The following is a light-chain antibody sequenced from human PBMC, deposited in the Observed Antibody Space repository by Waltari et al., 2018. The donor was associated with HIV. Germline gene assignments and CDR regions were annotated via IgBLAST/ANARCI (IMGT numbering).Light chain of an antibody. V-gene: IGLV1-47*01. Sequence: QSVLTQPPSASGTPGQRVIISCAGISSNIGSNPVSWFKHLPGTAPKFIIYMNEQRPSGVPDRFSGSKSGTSASLAIRVLRSEDEADYYCAAWDASLSRWVFGGGTKLTVL. CDR3: AAWDASLSRWV. CDR1: SSNIGSNP. J-gene: IGLJ3*02. CDR2: MNE.